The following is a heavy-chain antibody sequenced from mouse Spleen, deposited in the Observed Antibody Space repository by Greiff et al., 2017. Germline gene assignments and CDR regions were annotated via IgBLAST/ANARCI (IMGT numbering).Heavy chain of an antibody. J-gene: IGHJ4*01. CDR3: ARHKGDDDAMDY. CDR2: ISSGGSYT. Sequence: EVKVVESGGGLVKPGGSLKLSCAASGFTFSSYAMSWVRQTPEKRLEWVATISSGGSYTYYPDSVKGRFTISRDNAKNTLYLQMSSLRSEDTAMYYCARHKGDDDAMDYWGQGTSVTVSS. CDR1: GFTFSSYA. V-gene: IGHV5-9-3*01. D-gene: IGHD2-12*01.